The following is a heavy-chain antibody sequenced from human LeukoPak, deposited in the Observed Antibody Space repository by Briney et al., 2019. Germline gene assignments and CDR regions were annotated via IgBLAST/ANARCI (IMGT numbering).Heavy chain of an antibody. CDR2: IYYSGST. CDR3: ADHYDPYYYMDV. CDR1: GGSISSSSYY. Sequence: SETLSLTCTVSGGSISSSSYYWGWIRQPPGKGLEWIGSIYYSGSTYYNPSLKSPVTISVDTSKNQFSLKLSSVTAADTAVYYCADHYDPYYYMDVWGKGTTVTVSS. J-gene: IGHJ6*03. V-gene: IGHV4-39*01. D-gene: IGHD3-3*01.